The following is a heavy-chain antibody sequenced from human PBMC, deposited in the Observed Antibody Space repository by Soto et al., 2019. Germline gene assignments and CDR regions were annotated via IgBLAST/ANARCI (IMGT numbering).Heavy chain of an antibody. J-gene: IGHJ4*02. Sequence: SETLSLTCXVSGGSISSYYWSWIRQPPGKGLEWIGYIYYSGSTNYNPSLKSRVTISVDTSKNQFSLKLSSVTAADTAVYYCARGIKGPYMATPDYWGQGTLVTVSS. CDR1: GGSISSYY. CDR2: IYYSGST. V-gene: IGHV4-59*01. D-gene: IGHD5-12*01. CDR3: ARGIKGPYMATPDY.